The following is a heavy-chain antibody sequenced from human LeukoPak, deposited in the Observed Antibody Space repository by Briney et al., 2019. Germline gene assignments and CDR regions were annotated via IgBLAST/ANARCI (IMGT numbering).Heavy chain of an antibody. J-gene: IGHJ4*02. CDR1: GFTFSNYW. D-gene: IGHD6-13*01. Sequence: PGGSLRLSCAASGFTFSNYWMRWVRQAPGKGLVWASRINNNGLTTTYADSVKGRFTISRDNAKNMLYLQMNSLTAEDTAVYFCARGPNSSSWYGLDYLGQGTLVSVSS. V-gene: IGHV3-74*01. CDR3: ARGPNSSSWYGLDY. CDR2: INNNGLTT.